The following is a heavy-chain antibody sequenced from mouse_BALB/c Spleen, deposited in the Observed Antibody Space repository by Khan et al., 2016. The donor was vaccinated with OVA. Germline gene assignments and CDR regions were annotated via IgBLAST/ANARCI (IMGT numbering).Heavy chain of an antibody. J-gene: IGHJ4*01. D-gene: IGHD2-14*01. CDR2: INTYTGEP. CDR1: GYTFTNYG. CDR3: ARVGYNGTMDY. V-gene: IGHV9-3-1*01. Sequence: QIQLVQSGPELKKPGETVKISCKASGYTFTNYGMNWVKQAPGKGLKWMGWINTYTGEPTYADDFKGRFAFSLETSASTAYLQINNLKNEDTATYFGARVGYNGTMDYWGQGTSGTVSS.